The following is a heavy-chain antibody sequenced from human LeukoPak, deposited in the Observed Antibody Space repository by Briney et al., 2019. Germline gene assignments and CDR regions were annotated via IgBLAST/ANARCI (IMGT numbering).Heavy chain of an antibody. CDR1: GFTFSNYG. CDR3: ARDLAYGDTDYYYYMDV. J-gene: IGHJ6*03. V-gene: IGHV3-23*01. D-gene: IGHD4-17*01. Sequence: GGSLRLSCAASGFTFSNYGMSWVRQAPGKGLEWISAISGSGGTTYYADSVKGRFTISRDNSKNTLYLQMNSLRAEDTAVYYCARDLAYGDTDYYYYMDVWGKGTTVTVSS. CDR2: ISGSGGTT.